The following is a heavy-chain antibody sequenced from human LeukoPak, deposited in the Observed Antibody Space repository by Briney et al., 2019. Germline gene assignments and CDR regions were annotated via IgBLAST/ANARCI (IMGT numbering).Heavy chain of an antibody. D-gene: IGHD1-26*01. J-gene: IGHJ6*04. CDR1: GFTFSDYY. Sequence: GGSLRLSCAASGFTFSDYYMSWIRQAPGKGLEWVSYISSSSSYTNYADSVKGRFTISRDNAKNSLYLQMNSLRAEDTAVYYCAREKLGTGAHYYYGMDVWGKGTTATVSS. V-gene: IGHV3-11*06. CDR3: AREKLGTGAHYYYGMDV. CDR2: ISSSSSYT.